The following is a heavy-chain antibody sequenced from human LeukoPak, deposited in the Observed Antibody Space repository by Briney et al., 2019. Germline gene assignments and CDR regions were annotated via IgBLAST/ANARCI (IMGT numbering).Heavy chain of an antibody. V-gene: IGHV3-23*01. CDR3: AKDPGVYYGDYYFDY. CDR2: ISGSGGST. D-gene: IGHD4-17*01. J-gene: IGHJ4*02. CDR1: GFTFSSYA. Sequence: SGGSLRLSCAASGFTFSSYAMSWVRQALGKGLEWVSAISGSGGSTYYADSVKGRFTISRDNSKNTLYLQMNSLRAEDTAVYYCAKDPGVYYGDYYFDYWGQGTLVTVSS.